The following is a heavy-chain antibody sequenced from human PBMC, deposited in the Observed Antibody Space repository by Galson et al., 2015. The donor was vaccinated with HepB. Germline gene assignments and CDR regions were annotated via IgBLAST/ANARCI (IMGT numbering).Heavy chain of an antibody. J-gene: IGHJ6*02. V-gene: IGHV6-1*01. CDR2: TYYRSKWIY. Sequence: CAISGDSVSNNYAVWNWIWQSPSRGLEWLGRTYYRSKWIYDYAESVKSRITITPDTSKNLVSLQLHSVTPADAAVYYCAYGVDVWGQGTTVTVSS. CDR1: GDSVSNNYAV. CDR3: AYGVDV.